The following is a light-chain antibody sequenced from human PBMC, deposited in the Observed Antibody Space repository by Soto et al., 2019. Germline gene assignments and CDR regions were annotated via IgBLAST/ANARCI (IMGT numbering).Light chain of an antibody. CDR1: SSDVGGYTY. V-gene: IGLV2-8*01. CDR3: SSYAGSNIYV. CDR2: EVS. J-gene: IGLJ1*01. Sequence: QSVLTQPPSASGSPGQSVTISCTGTSSDVGGYTYVSWYQQHSGKAPKLMIYEVSKRPSGVPERFSGSKSGNTASLTVSGLQAEDEAYYFCSSYAGSNIYVFGTGTKVTVL.